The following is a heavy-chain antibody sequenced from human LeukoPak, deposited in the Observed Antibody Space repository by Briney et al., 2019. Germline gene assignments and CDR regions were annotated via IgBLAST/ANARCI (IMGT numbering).Heavy chain of an antibody. D-gene: IGHD1-1*01. CDR1: GFTFSSYS. J-gene: IGHJ5*02. Sequence: GGSLRLSCAASGFTFSSYSMNWVRQAPGKGLEWVSSISSSSSYIYYADSVKGRFTISRDNAKNSLYLQMNSLRADDTAVYYCARGGPHWNDVEFDPWGQGTLVTVSS. CDR2: ISSSSSYI. CDR3: ARGGPHWNDVEFDP. V-gene: IGHV3-21*01.